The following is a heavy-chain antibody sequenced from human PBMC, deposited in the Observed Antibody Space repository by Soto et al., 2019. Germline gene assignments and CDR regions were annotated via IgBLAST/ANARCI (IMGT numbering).Heavy chain of an antibody. Sequence: GGSLRLSCAASGFTFSSYAMHWVRQAPGKGLEWVAVISYDGSNKYYADSVKGRFTISRDNSKNTLYLQMNSLRAEDTAVYYCAREEGYCSGGSCYDEGGMDVWGQGTTVTVSS. V-gene: IGHV3-30-3*01. CDR2: ISYDGSNK. CDR1: GFTFSSYA. CDR3: AREEGYCSGGSCYDEGGMDV. J-gene: IGHJ6*02. D-gene: IGHD2-15*01.